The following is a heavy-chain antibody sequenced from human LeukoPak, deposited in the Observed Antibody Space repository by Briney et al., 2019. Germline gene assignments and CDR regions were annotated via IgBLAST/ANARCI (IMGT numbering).Heavy chain of an antibody. Sequence: PGGSLRLSCAASGFTFSSYSMNWVRQAPGKGLEWVSSISSSSYIYYADSVKGRFTIPRDNAKNSLYLQMNSLRAEDTAVYYCARGTIGEGSGSYFGRIDYWGQGTLVTVSS. CDR3: ARGTIGEGSGSYFGRIDY. CDR1: GFTFSSYS. J-gene: IGHJ4*02. CDR2: ISSSSYI. D-gene: IGHD1-26*01. V-gene: IGHV3-21*01.